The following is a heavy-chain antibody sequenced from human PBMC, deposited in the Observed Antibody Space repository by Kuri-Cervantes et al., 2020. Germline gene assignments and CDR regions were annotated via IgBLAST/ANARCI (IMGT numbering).Heavy chain of an antibody. V-gene: IGHV3-53*01. Sequence: GESLKISCAASGFTVSSSYMSWVRQAPGKGLEWVSVIYSGGSTYYADSVKGRFTISRDNSKNTLYLQMNSLRAEDTAVYYCARDRKPGGCYYYGMDVWGQGTTVTVSS. CDR3: ARDRKPGGCYYYGMDV. D-gene: IGHD3-10*01. J-gene: IGHJ6*02. CDR2: IYSGGST. CDR1: GFTVSSSY.